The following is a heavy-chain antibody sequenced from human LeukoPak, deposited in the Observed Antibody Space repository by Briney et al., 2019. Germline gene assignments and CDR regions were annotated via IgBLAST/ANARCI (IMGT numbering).Heavy chain of an antibody. Sequence: GGSLRLSCAASGFTFSSYSMNWVRQAPGKGLEWVSYISSSSSTIYYADSVKGRFAISRDNAKNSLYLQMNSLRAEDTAVYYCAREVGGLQLQSGDYWGQGTLVTVSS. J-gene: IGHJ4*02. CDR2: ISSSSSTI. D-gene: IGHD5-24*01. CDR3: AREVGGLQLQSGDY. CDR1: GFTFSSYS. V-gene: IGHV3-48*01.